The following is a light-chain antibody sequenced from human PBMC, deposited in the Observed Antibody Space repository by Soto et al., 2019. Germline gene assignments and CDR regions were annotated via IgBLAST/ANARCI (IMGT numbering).Light chain of an antibody. CDR1: ESVRSMY. CDR3: PHYGNSLWT. V-gene: IGKV3-20*01. J-gene: IGKJ1*01. CDR2: DAS. Sequence: EIVLTQSPGTLSLSPGERATLSCRASESVRSMYLAWYQQKPGQAPRLLIYDASSRATDIPDRFSGSGSGTDFTLTISRLEPEDFAIYYCPHYGNSLWTFGQGTKVDI.